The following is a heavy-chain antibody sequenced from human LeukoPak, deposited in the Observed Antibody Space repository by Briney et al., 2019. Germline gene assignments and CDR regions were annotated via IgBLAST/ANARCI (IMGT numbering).Heavy chain of an antibody. V-gene: IGHV5-51*01. CDR3: ARDIGYCSSTSCPEGGY. CDR1: GYSFTSDW. CDR2: IYPGDSDT. J-gene: IGHJ4*02. Sequence: GESLKISCKGSGYSFTSDWIGWVRQMPGKGLEWMGIIYPGDSDTRYSPSFQGQVTISADKSISTAYLQWSSLKASDTAMYYCARDIGYCSSTSCPEGGYWGQGTLVTVSP. D-gene: IGHD2-2*01.